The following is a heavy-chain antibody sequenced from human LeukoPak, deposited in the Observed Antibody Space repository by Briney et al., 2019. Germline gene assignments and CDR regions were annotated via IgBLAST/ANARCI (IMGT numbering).Heavy chain of an antibody. V-gene: IGHV3-7*01. CDR1: GFTFSSYW. Sequence: PGGSLRLSCAASGFTFSSYWMSWVRQAPGKGLEWVADINQDGSEKYYADSLKGRFTISRDNAKNSLYLQMNSLSAANTAVYYCARRGYSHIQDYYMDDWGKGTTVTVSS. CDR2: INQDGSEK. D-gene: IGHD5-18*01. CDR3: ARRGYSHIQDYYMDD. J-gene: IGHJ6*03.